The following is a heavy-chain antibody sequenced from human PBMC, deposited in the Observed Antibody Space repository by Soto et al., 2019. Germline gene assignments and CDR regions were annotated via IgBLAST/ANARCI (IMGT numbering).Heavy chain of an antibody. J-gene: IGHJ4*02. D-gene: IGHD2-15*01. CDR2: IKSKTDGGTT. CDR3: TTDPYCSGGSCYSDY. V-gene: IGHV3-15*07. CDR1: GFTFSNAW. Sequence: GGSLRLSCAASGFTFSNAWMNWVRQAPGKGLEWVGRIKSKTDGGTTDYAAPVKGRFTISRDDSKNTLYLQMNSLKTEDTAVYYCTTDPYCSGGSCYSDYWGQGTLVTVSS.